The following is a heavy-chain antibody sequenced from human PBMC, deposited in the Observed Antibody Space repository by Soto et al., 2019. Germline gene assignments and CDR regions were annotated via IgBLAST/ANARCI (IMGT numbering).Heavy chain of an antibody. J-gene: IGHJ4*02. Sequence: ASVKVSCKASGYTFTSYAMHWVRQAPGQRLEWMGWINAGNGNTKYSQKFQGRVTITRDTSASTAYMELSSPRSEDTAVYYCARVGWSYRHSFDYWGQGTLVTVSS. V-gene: IGHV1-3*01. D-gene: IGHD1-26*01. CDR1: GYTFTSYA. CDR3: ARVGWSYRHSFDY. CDR2: INAGNGNT.